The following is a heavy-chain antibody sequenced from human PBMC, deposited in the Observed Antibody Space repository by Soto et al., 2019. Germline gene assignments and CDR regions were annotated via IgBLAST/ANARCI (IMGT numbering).Heavy chain of an antibody. CDR3: AKAKSYSSGWFDY. CDR2: ISGSGGST. Sequence: GGSLRLSCAASGFTFSSYAMSWVSQAPGKRLEWVSAISGSGGSTYYADSVKGRFTISRDNSKNTLYLQMNSLRAEDTAVYYCAKAKSYSSGWFDYWGQGTLVTVSS. V-gene: IGHV3-23*01. CDR1: GFTFSSYA. D-gene: IGHD6-19*01. J-gene: IGHJ4*02.